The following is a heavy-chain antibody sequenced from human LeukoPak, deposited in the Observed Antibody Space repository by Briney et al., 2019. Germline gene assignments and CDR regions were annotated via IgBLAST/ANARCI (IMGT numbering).Heavy chain of an antibody. V-gene: IGHV3-73*01. D-gene: IGHD2-21*02. CDR2: IRSKVDNYAT. J-gene: IGHJ4*02. Sequence: KVSCKASGYTFTSYGISWVRQASGKGLEWVGRIRSKVDNYATAYGASVRGRFTISRDDSKNTSYLQMNSLRTEDTAVYYCTKLGVTGTDYWGQGTLVTVSS. CDR1: GYTFTSYG. CDR3: TKLGVTGTDY.